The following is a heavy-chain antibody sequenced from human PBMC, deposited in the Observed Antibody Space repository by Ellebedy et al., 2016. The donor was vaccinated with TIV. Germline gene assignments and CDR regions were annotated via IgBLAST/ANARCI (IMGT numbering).Heavy chain of an antibody. CDR3: ARGRTYYDTGGYYYAS. D-gene: IGHD3-22*01. Sequence: AASVKVSCKASGYTFTTYYMHWVRQAPGQGPECIGRINPNSGVTDYAQKFQGRVTMTRDTSITTAYMELSTLGSDDTAVYYCARGRTYYDTGGYYYASWGQGTLVTVSS. V-gene: IGHV1-2*06. CDR2: INPNSGVT. J-gene: IGHJ4*02. CDR1: GYTFTTYY.